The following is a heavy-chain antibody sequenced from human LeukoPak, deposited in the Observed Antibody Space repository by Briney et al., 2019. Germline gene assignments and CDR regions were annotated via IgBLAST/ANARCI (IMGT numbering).Heavy chain of an antibody. Sequence: ASVKVSCKASGYTFTGYYMHWVRQAPGQGLEWMGRINPNSGGTNYAQKFQGRVTMTRDTSISTAYMELSRLRSDDRAVYYCAREGFKDRYCSGGSCYGSVDYWGQGTLVTVSS. CDR2: INPNSGGT. CDR1: GYTFTGYY. D-gene: IGHD2-15*01. V-gene: IGHV1-2*06. J-gene: IGHJ4*02. CDR3: AREGFKDRYCSGGSCYGSVDY.